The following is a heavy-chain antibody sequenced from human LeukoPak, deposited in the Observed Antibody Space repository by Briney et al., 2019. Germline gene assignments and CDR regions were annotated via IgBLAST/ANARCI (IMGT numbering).Heavy chain of an antibody. CDR3: ARDIRLGRPTSTDAFDI. CDR2: ISAYNGNT. J-gene: IGHJ3*02. V-gene: IGHV1-18*01. CDR1: GYTFTSYG. D-gene: IGHD2-21*01. Sequence: ASVKVSCKASGYTFTSYGISWVRQAPGQGLEWMGWISAYNGNTNYAQKLQGRVTMTTDTSTSTAYMELRSLRSDDTAVYYCARDIRLGRPTSTDAFDIWGQGTMVTVSS.